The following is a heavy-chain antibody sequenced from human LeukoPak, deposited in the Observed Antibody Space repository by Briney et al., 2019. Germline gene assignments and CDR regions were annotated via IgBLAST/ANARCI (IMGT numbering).Heavy chain of an antibody. CDR3: ARAVYGFDAFDI. CDR1: GFTFSSYS. Sequence: GGSLRLSCAASGFTFSSYSMNWVRQAPGKGLEWVSSISSSSSYIYYADSVKGRFTISRDNARNSLYLQMNSLRAEDTAVYYCARAVYGFDAFDIWGQGTMVTVSS. CDR2: ISSSSSYI. J-gene: IGHJ3*02. V-gene: IGHV3-21*01. D-gene: IGHD4-17*01.